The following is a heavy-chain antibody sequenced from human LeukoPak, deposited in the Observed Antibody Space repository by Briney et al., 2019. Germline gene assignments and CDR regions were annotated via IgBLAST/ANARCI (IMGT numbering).Heavy chain of an antibody. CDR3: ARDPHCGSGCYCDFGLDV. D-gene: IGHD2-21*02. V-gene: IGHV3-48*03. CDR2: ISGRGSTI. J-gene: IGHJ6*02. Sequence: PGGSLRHSCAASGFSFSNYVMNWVRQAPGKGLEWISYISGRGSTIYYADSVKGRFTISRDSATNSLYLHMNSLRAEDTAIYYCARDPHCGSGCYCDFGLDVWGQGTTVTVSS. CDR1: GFSFSNYV.